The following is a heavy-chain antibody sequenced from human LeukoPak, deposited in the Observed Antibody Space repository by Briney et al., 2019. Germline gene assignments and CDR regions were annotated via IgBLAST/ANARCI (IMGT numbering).Heavy chain of an antibody. D-gene: IGHD5-18*01. CDR2: ISSSSSYI. CDR1: GFTFSSYS. J-gene: IGHJ4*02. Sequence: GGSLRLSCAASGFTFSSYSMNWVRQAPGKGLEWASSISSSSSYIYYADSVKGRFTISRDNAKNSLYLQMNSLRAEDTAVCYCARASSGNTAMVAYYFDYWGQGTLVTVSS. V-gene: IGHV3-21*01. CDR3: ARASSGNTAMVAYYFDY.